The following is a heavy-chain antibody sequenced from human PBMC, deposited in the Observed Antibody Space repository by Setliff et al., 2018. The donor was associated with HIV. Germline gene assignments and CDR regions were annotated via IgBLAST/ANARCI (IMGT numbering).Heavy chain of an antibody. CDR2: ILSTGERT. J-gene: IGHJ5*02. CDR1: GFTFSNYW. D-gene: IGHD3-10*01. V-gene: IGHV3-23*01. Sequence: GGSLRLSCAASGFTFSNYWMSWVRQAPGEGLEWVSAILSTGERTFYADSVKGRFTISRDNSKNTVYLQMNSLRAEDTAVYYCAVWIREVISWGRGTLVTVSS. CDR3: AVWIREVIS.